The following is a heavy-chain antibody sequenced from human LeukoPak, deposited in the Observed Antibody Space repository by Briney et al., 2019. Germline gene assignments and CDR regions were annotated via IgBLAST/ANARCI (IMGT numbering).Heavy chain of an antibody. CDR1: GGSISSSY. V-gene: IGHV4-59*01. D-gene: IGHD2-15*01. CDR2: ISYSGST. CDR3: ASMASYCSGGSCTDY. J-gene: IGHJ4*02. Sequence: SETLSLTCTVTGGSISSSYWGWIRQPPGKGLEWIGYISYSGSTNYSPSLKSRVTISVDTSKNQFSLKLISVTAADTAVYYCASMASYCSGGSCTDYWGQGTLVTVSS.